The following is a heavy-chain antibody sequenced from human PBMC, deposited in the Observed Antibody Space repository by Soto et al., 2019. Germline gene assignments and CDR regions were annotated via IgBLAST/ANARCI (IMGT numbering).Heavy chain of an antibody. V-gene: IGHV3-23*01. CDR1: GGSFSCYY. Sequence: PSETLSLTCAVYGGSFSCYYWSWVRQAPGKGLEWVSAISGSGGSTYYADSVKGRFTISRDNSKNTLYLQMNSLRAEDTAVYYCAKYFGGGKYYYYGMDVWGQGTTVTVSS. CDR3: AKYFGGGKYYYYGMDV. J-gene: IGHJ6*02. CDR2: ISGSGGST. D-gene: IGHD3-10*01.